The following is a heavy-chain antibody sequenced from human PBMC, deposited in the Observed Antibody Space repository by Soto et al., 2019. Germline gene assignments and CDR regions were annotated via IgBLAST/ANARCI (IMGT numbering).Heavy chain of an antibody. D-gene: IGHD3-22*01. CDR3: GAPGDPHYDYDAGYNWFDP. Sequence: GGSLRLSCAASGFIFSNYSMNWVRQAPGKGLEWVSSISSSSGYIYYADSVKGRFTISRDNAKNSLYLQMNSLRAEDTSVYYCGAPGDPHYDYDAGYNWFDPWGQGTLVTVSS. CDR2: ISSSSGYI. CDR1: GFIFSNYS. J-gene: IGHJ5*02. V-gene: IGHV3-21*01.